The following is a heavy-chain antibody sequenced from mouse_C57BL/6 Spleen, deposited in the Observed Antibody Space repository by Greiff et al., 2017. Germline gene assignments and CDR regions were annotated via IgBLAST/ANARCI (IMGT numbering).Heavy chain of an antibody. CDR2: IDPSDSYT. Sequence: VQLQQPGAELVMPGASVKLSCKASGYTFTSYWIPWVKQRPGQGLEWIGEIDPSDSYTNYNQKFKGKSTLTVDKSSSTAYMQLSSLTSEDSAVYYCARSDGVRLGAMEYRGNGTSVTVAS. CDR1: GYTFTSYW. CDR3: ARSDGVRLGAMEY. J-gene: IGHJ4*01. V-gene: IGHV1-69*01. D-gene: IGHD2-14*01.